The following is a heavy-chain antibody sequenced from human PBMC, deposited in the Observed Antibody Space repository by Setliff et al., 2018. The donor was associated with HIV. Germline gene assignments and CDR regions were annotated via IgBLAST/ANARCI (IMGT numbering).Heavy chain of an antibody. D-gene: IGHD1-26*01. CDR1: GYTFNDNY. V-gene: IGHV1-2*06. Sequence: ASVKVSCKASGYTFNDNYIHWVRQAPGQGLEWMGRISPDIGDTNYAQMFHGRVTMTRDTSTNTLYMELSSLRSEDTAVYYCARGWEGGMDYWGQGTLVTVSS. J-gene: IGHJ4*02. CDR2: ISPDIGDT. CDR3: ARGWEGGMDY.